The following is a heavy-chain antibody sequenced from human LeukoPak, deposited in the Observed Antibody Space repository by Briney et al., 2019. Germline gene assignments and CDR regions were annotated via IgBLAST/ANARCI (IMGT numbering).Heavy chain of an antibody. V-gene: IGHV3-23*01. CDR3: ANYRKPQGLDY. CDR2: IRDSGAYG. Sequence: PGGSLRLSCAASGFTFSNYAMGWIRQAPGKGLEWVSTIRDSGAYGFYADSVKGRFTISRDNSKNTLYLQMTSLRVEDTAVYYCANYRKPQGLDYWGQGTLVTVSS. J-gene: IGHJ4*02. CDR1: GFTFSNYA. D-gene: IGHD1-14*01.